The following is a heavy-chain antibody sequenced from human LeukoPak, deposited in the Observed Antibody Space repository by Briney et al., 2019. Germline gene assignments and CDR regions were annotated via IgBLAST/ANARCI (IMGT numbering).Heavy chain of an antibody. CDR1: GYTFTSYD. J-gene: IGHJ5*02. CDR3: ARDDGGWFDP. CDR2: MNPNSGNT. D-gene: IGHD3-16*01. V-gene: IGHV1-8*01. Sequence: ASVKVSCKASGYTFTSYDINWVRQATGQGLEWMGWMNPNSGNTGYAQKFQGRVTMTTDTSTSTAYMELRSLRSDDTAVYYCARDDGGWFDPWGQGTLVTVSS.